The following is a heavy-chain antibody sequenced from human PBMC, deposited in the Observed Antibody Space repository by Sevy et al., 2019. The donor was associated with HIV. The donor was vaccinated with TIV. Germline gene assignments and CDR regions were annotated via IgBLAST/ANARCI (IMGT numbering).Heavy chain of an antibody. CDR1: GFTFSNAW. Sequence: GGSLRLSCAASGFTFSNAWMSWVRQAPGKGLEWVGRIKSKTDGGTTDYAAPVKGRFTISRDDSKNTLYLQMNSLKTGETGVYFCTKGQAGVVIGYWGQGTLVTLSS. CDR3: TKGQAGVVIGY. V-gene: IGHV3-15*01. D-gene: IGHD3-3*01. J-gene: IGHJ4*02. CDR2: IKSKTDGGTT.